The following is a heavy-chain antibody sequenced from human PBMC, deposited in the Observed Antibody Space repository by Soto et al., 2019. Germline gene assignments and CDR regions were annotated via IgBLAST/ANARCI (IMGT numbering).Heavy chain of an antibody. V-gene: IGHV1-69*13. J-gene: IGHJ4*01. D-gene: IGHD3-16*01. CDR1: GCTFNKYA. CDR3: ARPSDYDYSYYDYAD. CDR2: IVPLFGTA. Sequence: ASGEVSCDAAGCTFNKYAMDWVRQVPGQGLEWMGGIVPLFGTANYAQKFQGRVTITADQATNTAYMELRSLRSEDTAVYYCARPSDYDYSYYDYADWGAVTMITVSS.